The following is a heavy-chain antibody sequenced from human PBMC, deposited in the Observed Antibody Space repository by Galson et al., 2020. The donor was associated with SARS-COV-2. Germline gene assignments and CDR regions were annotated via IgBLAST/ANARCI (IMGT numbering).Heavy chain of an antibody. CDR1: GFTFSNYP. CDR3: ARGGSKALDL. Sequence: GEYLNPSCAAPGFTFSNYPMYWVSQAPGKGLEWVALIWPDGNNKYNEDSVKGRFTISRDNSKNTLYLQMNSLRAEDTAVFYCARGGSKALDLWGQGTLVTVPS. V-gene: IGHV3-33*01. J-gene: IGHJ4*02. D-gene: IGHD3-16*01. CDR2: IWPDGNNK.